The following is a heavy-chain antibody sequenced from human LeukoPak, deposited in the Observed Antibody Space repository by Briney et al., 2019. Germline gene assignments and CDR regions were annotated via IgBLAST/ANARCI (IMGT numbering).Heavy chain of an antibody. V-gene: IGHV4-30-4*01. CDR1: GGSISSGDYY. J-gene: IGHJ3*02. CDR2: IYYSGST. D-gene: IGHD1-1*01. CDR3: AGTGTTGAFDI. Sequence: SETLSLTCTVFGGSISSGDYYWSWIRQPPGKGLEWIVYIYYSGSTNYNPSLKSRVIITVDTSKKEFSLKLSSVTAADTAVYYCAGTGTTGAFDIWGQGTMVTVSS.